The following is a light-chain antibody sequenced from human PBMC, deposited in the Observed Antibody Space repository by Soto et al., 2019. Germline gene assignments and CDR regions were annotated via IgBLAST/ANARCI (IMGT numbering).Light chain of an antibody. CDR1: QSVSSN. V-gene: IGKV3D-15*01. CDR3: QQYNNWPAIT. Sequence: EIVLPQSRATLSVSPVSRSNLSCRASQSVSSNLAWYQQKPGQAPRLLVYGASTRATGILARFSGSGSGTEFTLTISSLQSEDFAVYHCQQYNNWPAITFGQGTRLEI. J-gene: IGKJ5*01. CDR2: GAS.